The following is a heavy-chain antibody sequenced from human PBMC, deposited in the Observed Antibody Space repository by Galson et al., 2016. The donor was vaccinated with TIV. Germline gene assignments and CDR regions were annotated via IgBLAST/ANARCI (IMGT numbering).Heavy chain of an antibody. CDR2: TYYTSKWYN. V-gene: IGHV6-1*01. D-gene: IGHD3-10*01. Sequence: CAISGDSVSRNGVAWNWIRQSPSRGLEWLGRTYYTSKWYNDYAVFVKSRITINPDTSRNQFSLKLNSVTAADTAVYFCARVDYSGSGAAFDSWGQGTLVTVSS. CDR3: ARVDYSGSGAAFDS. J-gene: IGHJ4*02. CDR1: GDSVSRNGVA.